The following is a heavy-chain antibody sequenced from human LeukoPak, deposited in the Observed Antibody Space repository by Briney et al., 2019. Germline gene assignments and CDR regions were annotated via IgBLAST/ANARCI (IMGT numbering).Heavy chain of an antibody. D-gene: IGHD3-16*01. CDR2: ISSSSSTI. CDR1: GFTVSSNY. CDR3: ASIYDHREGVDY. J-gene: IGHJ4*02. Sequence: PGGSLRLSCAASGFTVSSNYMSWVRQAPGKGLEWVSYISSSSSTIYYADSVKGRFTISRDNAKNSLYLQMNSLRAEDTAVYYCASIYDHREGVDYWGQGTLVTVSS. V-gene: IGHV3-48*01.